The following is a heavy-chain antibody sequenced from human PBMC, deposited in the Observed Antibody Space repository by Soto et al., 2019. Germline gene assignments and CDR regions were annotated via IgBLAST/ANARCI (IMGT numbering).Heavy chain of an antibody. CDR1: GFTVSSNY. V-gene: IGHV3-66*01. CDR3: ARGGVVLLWFGELLRAFDI. Sequence: PGGSLRLSCAASGFTVSSNYMSWVRQAPGKGLEWVSVIYSGGSTYYADSVKGRFTISRDNSKNTLYLQMNSLRAEDTAVYYCARGGVVLLWFGELLRAFDIWGQGTMVTVSS. J-gene: IGHJ3*02. D-gene: IGHD3-10*01. CDR2: IYSGGST.